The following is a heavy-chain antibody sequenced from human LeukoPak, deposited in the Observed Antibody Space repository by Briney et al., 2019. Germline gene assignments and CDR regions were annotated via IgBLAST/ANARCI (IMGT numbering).Heavy chain of an antibody. J-gene: IGHJ3*02. D-gene: IGHD6-19*01. CDR1: GGSISSSY. CDR3: AKGGGWDAFDI. V-gene: IGHV4-59*08. CDR2: TYNSGST. Sequence: SSETLSLTCTISGGSISSSYWSWIRQPPGKGLEWIGYTYNSGSTNYNPSLKSRLTISVDSSKNQFSLKLNSVTAADTAVYYCAKGGGWDAFDIWGQGTMVTVSS.